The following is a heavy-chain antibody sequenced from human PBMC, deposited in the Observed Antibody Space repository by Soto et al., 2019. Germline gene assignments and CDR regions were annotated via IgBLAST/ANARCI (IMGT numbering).Heavy chain of an antibody. V-gene: IGHV4-31*03. CDR2: IYYSGST. CDR3: SAAELSGYYFDY. Sequence: LSLTCTVSGGSISSGGYYWSWIRQHPGKGLEWIGYIYYSGSTYYNPSLKSRVTISVDTSKNQFSLKLSPVTAADTAVYYCSAAELSGYYFDYWGQGTLVTVS. J-gene: IGHJ4*02. D-gene: IGHD6-13*01. CDR1: GGSISSGGYY.